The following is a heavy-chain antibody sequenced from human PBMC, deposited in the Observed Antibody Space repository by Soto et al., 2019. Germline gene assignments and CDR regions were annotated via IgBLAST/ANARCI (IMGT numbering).Heavy chain of an antibody. Sequence: EAQLLXSGGGLVQPGGSLRLSCAASGFTFNNYAMSWVRQAPGKGLEWVSSIHGSGGGTYYTDSVKGRFTXSRXXSKXXXXXXXXXXXXXXXXXXXXAXXAXXGNGEWDYXDPWGQGTLVTVSS. CDR3: AXXAXXGNGEWDYXDP. V-gene: IGHV3-23*01. CDR2: IHGSGGGT. D-gene: IGHD3-10*01. CDR1: GFTFNNYA. J-gene: IGHJ5*02.